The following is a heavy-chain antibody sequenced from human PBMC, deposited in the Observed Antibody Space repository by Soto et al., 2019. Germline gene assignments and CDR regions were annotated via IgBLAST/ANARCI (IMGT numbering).Heavy chain of an antibody. V-gene: IGHV1-69*13. CDR3: ATSLMIQLWSKLYYYGMEV. D-gene: IGHD5-18*01. CDR2: IIPIFGTA. Sequence: SVKVSCKASGGTFSSYAISWVRQAPGQGLEWMGGIIPIFGTANYAQKFQGRVTITADESTSTAYMELSSLRSEDTAVYYCATSLMIQLWSKLYYYGMEVWGQGTTVTVS. J-gene: IGHJ6*02. CDR1: GGTFSSYA.